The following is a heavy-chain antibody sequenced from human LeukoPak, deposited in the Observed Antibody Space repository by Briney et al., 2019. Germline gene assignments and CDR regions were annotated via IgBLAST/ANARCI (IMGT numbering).Heavy chain of an antibody. D-gene: IGHD1-26*01. CDR1: GFTFSSYW. V-gene: IGHV3-7*01. Sequence: PGGSLRLSCAASGFTFSSYWMSWVRQAPGKGLEWVANIKQDGSEKYYVDSVKGRFTISRDNAKNSLYLQMNSLGAEDTAVYYCAGSAYSGSYLAFDYWGQGALVTVSS. CDR2: IKQDGSEK. J-gene: IGHJ4*02. CDR3: AGSAYSGSYLAFDY.